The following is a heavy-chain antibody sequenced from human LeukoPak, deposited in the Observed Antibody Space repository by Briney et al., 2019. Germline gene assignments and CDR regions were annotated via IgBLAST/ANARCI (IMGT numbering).Heavy chain of an antibody. Sequence: GASVKVSCKASGGTFSSYAISWVRQAPGQGLEWMGGVIPLFGTANYAQKFQGRVTITADESTSTAYMELSSLRSEDTAVYYCARDDEMATIPHYYYYGMDVWGQGTTVTVSS. CDR2: VIPLFGTA. V-gene: IGHV1-69*13. J-gene: IGHJ6*02. CDR3: ARDDEMATIPHYYYYGMDV. CDR1: GGTFSSYA. D-gene: IGHD5-24*01.